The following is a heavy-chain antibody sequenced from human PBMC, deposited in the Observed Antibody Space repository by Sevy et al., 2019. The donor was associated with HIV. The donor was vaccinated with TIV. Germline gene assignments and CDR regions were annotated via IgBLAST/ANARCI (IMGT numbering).Heavy chain of an antibody. D-gene: IGHD3-10*01. CDR2: ISGSGGST. J-gene: IGHJ6*02. Sequence: GGSLRLSCAASGFTFSSYAMSWVRQAPGKGLEWVSAISGSGGSTYYADSVKGRFTISRDNSKNTLYLQMNSLRAEDTAVYYCAKWAVRGAYYCYDGMDVWGQGTTVTVSS. CDR3: AKWAVRGAYYCYDGMDV. CDR1: GFTFSSYA. V-gene: IGHV3-23*01.